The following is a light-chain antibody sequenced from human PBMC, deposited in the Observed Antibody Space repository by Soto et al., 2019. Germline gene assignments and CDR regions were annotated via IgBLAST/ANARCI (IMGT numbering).Light chain of an antibody. J-gene: IGLJ2*01. CDR2: DNN. CDR3: GTWDNSLSAMV. Sequence: QSVLTQPPSVSAAPGQKVTISCSGGSSNIGNNYVSWYQHLPGTAPRLLIYDNNKRPSGIPDRFSGSKSGTSATLGITGLQTGDEADYYCGTWDNSLSAMVFGGGTKLTVL. V-gene: IGLV1-51*01. CDR1: SSNIGNNY.